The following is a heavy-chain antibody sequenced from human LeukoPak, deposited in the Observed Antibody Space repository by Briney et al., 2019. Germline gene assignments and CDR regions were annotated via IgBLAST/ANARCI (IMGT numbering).Heavy chain of an antibody. CDR2: IYWNDDK. CDR1: GFSLSTRGVG. Sequence: ESGPTLVNPTQTLTLTCTFSGFSLSTRGVGVGWIRQPPGKALEWLALIYWNDDKRYSPSLKSRLTIAKDTSKNQVVLTMTNMDPVDTATYYCAHIGLYCSSTSCYPNWFDPWGQGTLVTVSS. V-gene: IGHV2-5*01. J-gene: IGHJ5*02. D-gene: IGHD2-2*01. CDR3: AHIGLYCSSTSCYPNWFDP.